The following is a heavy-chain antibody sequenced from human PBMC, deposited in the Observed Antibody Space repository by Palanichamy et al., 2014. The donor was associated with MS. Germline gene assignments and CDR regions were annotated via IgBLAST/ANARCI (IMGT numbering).Heavy chain of an antibody. Sequence: QVQLVEVWGRAVVQPGRSLRLSCAASGFTFSSYGMHWVRQAPGKGLEWVAVIWYDGSNKYYADSVKGRFTISRDNSKNTLYLQMNSLRAEDTAVYYCARDGAMVQGVIIPPRYWGQGTLVTVSS. CDR2: IWYDGSNK. CDR1: GFTFSSYG. J-gene: IGHJ4*02. D-gene: IGHD3-10*01. CDR3: ARDGAMVQGVIIPPRY. V-gene: IGHV3-33*01.